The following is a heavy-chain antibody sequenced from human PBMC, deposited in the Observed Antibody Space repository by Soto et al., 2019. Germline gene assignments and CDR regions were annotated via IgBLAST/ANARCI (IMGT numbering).Heavy chain of an antibody. CDR1: GGSISSGGYY. J-gene: IGHJ5*02. V-gene: IGHV4-31*03. CDR3: ARASILEWLLSDLNWFDP. CDR2: IYYSGST. Sequence: SETLSLTCTVSGGSISSGGYYWSWIRQHPGEGLEWIGYIYYSGSTYYNPSLKSRVTISVDTSKNQFSLKLSSVTAADTAVYYCARASILEWLLSDLNWFDPWGQGTLVTVSS. D-gene: IGHD3-3*01.